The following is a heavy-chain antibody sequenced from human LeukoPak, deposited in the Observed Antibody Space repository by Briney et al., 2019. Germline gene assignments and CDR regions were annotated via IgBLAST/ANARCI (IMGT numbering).Heavy chain of an antibody. CDR1: GFTFTAYW. Sequence: GGSLRLSCAASGFTFTAYWMHWVRQTPGKGLVWVARTNRDDSITDYADSVKGRFTISRGNAKNTLYLQMNSLSAEDSAVYYCARSHNYYDNSGYLYWGQGTLVTVSS. J-gene: IGHJ4*02. CDR3: ARSHNYYDNSGYLY. CDR2: TNRDDSIT. V-gene: IGHV3-74*01. D-gene: IGHD3-22*01.